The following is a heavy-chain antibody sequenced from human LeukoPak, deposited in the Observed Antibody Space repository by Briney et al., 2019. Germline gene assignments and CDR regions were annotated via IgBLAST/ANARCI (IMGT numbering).Heavy chain of an antibody. D-gene: IGHD3-22*01. CDR2: IYSGGST. CDR1: GFTVSSNY. CDR3: ARSHSSGYYYVVDYFDY. V-gene: IGHV3-53*01. Sequence: PGGSLRLSCAASGFTVSSNYMSWVRQAPGKGLEWASVIYSGGSTYYADSVKGRFTISRDNSKNTLYLQMNSLRAEDTAVYYCARSHSSGYYYVVDYFDYWGQGTLVTVSS. J-gene: IGHJ4*02.